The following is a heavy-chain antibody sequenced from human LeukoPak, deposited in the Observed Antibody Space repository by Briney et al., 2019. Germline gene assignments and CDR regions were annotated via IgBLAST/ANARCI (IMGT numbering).Heavy chain of an antibody. D-gene: IGHD2-2*01. Sequence: GGSLRLSCAASGFTFSSYGMHWVRRAPGKGLEWVAFIRYDGSNKYYADSAKGRFTISRDNSKNTLYLQMNSLRAEDTAVYYCAKPQPAPLFVPAAIQHWGQGTLVTVSS. V-gene: IGHV3-30*02. CDR3: AKPQPAPLFVPAAIQH. J-gene: IGHJ1*01. CDR2: IRYDGSNK. CDR1: GFTFSSYG.